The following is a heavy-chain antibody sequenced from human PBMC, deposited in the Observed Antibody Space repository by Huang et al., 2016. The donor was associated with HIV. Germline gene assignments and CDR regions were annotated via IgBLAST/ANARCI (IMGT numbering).Heavy chain of an antibody. CDR1: GYIFSNYG. CDR2: ISAENGNT. J-gene: IGHJ4*02. V-gene: IGHV1-18*01. Sequence: QVQLMQSGAEVKKPGASVKVSCKSSGYIFSNYGISWVRQAPGQGLEWMAWISAENGNTHYEQRLQDRVTLTTDTATGTAYMELRSLTSDDTAIYYCARDVPVAAAPLLDYWGQGTLVTVSS. CDR3: ARDVPVAAAPLLDY. D-gene: IGHD6-13*01.